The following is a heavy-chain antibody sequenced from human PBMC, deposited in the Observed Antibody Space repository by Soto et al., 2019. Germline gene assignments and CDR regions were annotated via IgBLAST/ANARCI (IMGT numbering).Heavy chain of an antibody. CDR2: IYWDDDK. V-gene: IGHV2-5*02. CDR3: IQSRCGGDCLQSYASYYYYGMDV. CDR1: AFSLSTGGVG. J-gene: IGHJ6*02. D-gene: IGHD2-21*02. Sequence: SGPTLVNPTQSLTLTCSFSAFSLSTGGVGVGWIRQPPGKALEWLALIYWDDDKRYSPSLRSRLTITKDTSKNQVVLTMTNMDPVDTATYYCIQSRCGGDCLQSYASYYYYGMDVWGQGTTVTVSS.